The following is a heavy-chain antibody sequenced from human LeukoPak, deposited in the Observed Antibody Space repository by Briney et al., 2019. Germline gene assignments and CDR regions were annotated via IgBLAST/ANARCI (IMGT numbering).Heavy chain of an antibody. CDR2: IYSAGGT. CDR1: GFTVSSNH. Sequence: PGGSLRLSCAASGFTVSSNHMSWVGQAPGKGVECVSVIYSAGGTYYADSVKGRFTISRDNSKNTLYLQMNSLRAEDTAVYYCATAPYCSGGRCYPQDSWGQGTLVTVSS. D-gene: IGHD2-15*01. V-gene: IGHV3-53*01. J-gene: IGHJ4*02. CDR3: ATAPYCSGGRCYPQDS.